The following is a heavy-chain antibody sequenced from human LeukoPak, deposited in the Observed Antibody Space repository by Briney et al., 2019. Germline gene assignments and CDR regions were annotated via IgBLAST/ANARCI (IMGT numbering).Heavy chain of an antibody. CDR2: ISGSGGST. D-gene: IGHD2-15*01. Sequence: GGSLRLSCAASGFTFSSYAMSWVRQAPGKGLEWVSAISGSGGSTYYADSVKGRFTISRDNSKNTLYLQMNSLRAEDTAVYYCARDSGGWYYFDYWGQGTLVTVSS. V-gene: IGHV3-23*01. CDR3: ARDSGGWYYFDY. CDR1: GFTFSSYA. J-gene: IGHJ4*02.